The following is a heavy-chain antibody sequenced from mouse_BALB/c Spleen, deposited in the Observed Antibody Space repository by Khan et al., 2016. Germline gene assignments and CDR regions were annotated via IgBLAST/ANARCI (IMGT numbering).Heavy chain of an antibody. V-gene: IGHV1S135*01. CDR3: ASSTQSVYSMDY. Sequence: VQLQQSGPELMKPGASVKISCKASGYSFTSYYMHWVKQSHGKSLEWIGYIDPFNGGTSYNQKFKGKATLTVDKSSSTAYMNHSSLTSAYSAVYYCASSTQSVYSMDYRGQGTSVTVSS. J-gene: IGHJ4*01. CDR2: IDPFNGGT. D-gene: IGHD1-1*01. CDR1: GYSFTSYY.